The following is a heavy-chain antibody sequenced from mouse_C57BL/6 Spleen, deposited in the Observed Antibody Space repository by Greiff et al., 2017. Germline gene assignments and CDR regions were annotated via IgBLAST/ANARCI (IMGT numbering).Heavy chain of an antibody. CDR2: ISSGSSTI. J-gene: IGHJ4*01. D-gene: IGHD2-1*01. V-gene: IGHV5-17*01. CDR1: GFTFSDYG. CDR3: AIRGNYGYAMDY. Sequence: EVKLVESGGGLVKPGGSLKLSCAASGFTFSDYGMHWVRQAPEKGLEWVAYISSGSSTIYYADTVKGRFTISRDNAKNTLFLQMTSLRSEDTAMYYCAIRGNYGYAMDYWGQGTSVTVSS.